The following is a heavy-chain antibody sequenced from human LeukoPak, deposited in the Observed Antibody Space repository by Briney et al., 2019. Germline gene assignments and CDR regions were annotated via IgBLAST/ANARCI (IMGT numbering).Heavy chain of an antibody. D-gene: IGHD5-18*01. CDR3: ARGGGYSYGYIDY. V-gene: IGHV4-39*07. CDR2: IYYSGST. J-gene: IGHJ4*02. CDR1: GGSISSSSYY. Sequence: PSETLSLTCTVSGGSISSSSYYWGWIRQPPGKGLEWIGSIYYSGSTYYNPSLKSRVTISVDTSKNQFSLKLSSVTAADTAVYYCARGGGYSYGYIDYWGQGTLVTVSS.